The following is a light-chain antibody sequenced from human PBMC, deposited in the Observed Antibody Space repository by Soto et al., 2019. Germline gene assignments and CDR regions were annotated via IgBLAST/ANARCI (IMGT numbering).Light chain of an antibody. Sequence: EIVLTQSPATLSLSPGERATLSCRASQSVSNTYLAWYQQKPGQAPRLLIYGASNRATGIPDRFSGSGSGTDFTLTISRLEPEDFAVYYCQEYNNWHPVTFGGGTKVDIK. CDR3: QEYNNWHPVT. V-gene: IGKV3D-20*02. J-gene: IGKJ4*01. CDR1: QSVSNTY. CDR2: GAS.